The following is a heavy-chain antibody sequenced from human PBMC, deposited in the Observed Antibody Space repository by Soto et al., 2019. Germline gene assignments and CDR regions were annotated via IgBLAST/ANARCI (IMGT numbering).Heavy chain of an antibody. D-gene: IGHD3-22*01. CDR3: AKDRGSGYDFDF. V-gene: IGHV3-23*01. CDR1: GFTFSSYA. CDR2: ISGSGGST. Sequence: VQLLESGGGLVQPGGSLRLSCAASGFTFSSYARSWVRQAPGKGLEWVSAISGSGGSTYYADSVKGRFNISRDNSKNTLYLQMNSLRAEDTAVYYCAKDRGSGYDFDFWGQGTLVTVSS. J-gene: IGHJ4*02.